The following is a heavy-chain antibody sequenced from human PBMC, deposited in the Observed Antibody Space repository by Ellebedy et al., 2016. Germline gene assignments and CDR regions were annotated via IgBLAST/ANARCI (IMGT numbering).Heavy chain of an antibody. V-gene: IGHV4-59*01. D-gene: IGHD3-10*01. CDR1: GGSISSYY. CDR3: ARDLLWFGELRP. CDR2: IYYSGST. J-gene: IGHJ5*02. Sequence: SETLSLTCTVSGGSISSYYWSWIRQPPGKGLEWIGYIYYSGSTNYNPSLKSRVTISVDTSKNQFSLKLSSVTAADTAVYYCARDLLWFGELRPWGQGTLVTVSS.